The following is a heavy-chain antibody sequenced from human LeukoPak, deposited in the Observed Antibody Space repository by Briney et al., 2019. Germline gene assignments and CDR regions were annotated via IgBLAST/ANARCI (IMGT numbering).Heavy chain of an antibody. V-gene: IGHV1-2*02. J-gene: IGHJ1*01. CDR1: GYTFTGYY. CDR3: ARKDYYDSSGYYFAEYFQH. CDR2: INPNSGGT. D-gene: IGHD3-22*01. Sequence: ASVKVSCKASGYTFTGYYMHWVRQAPGQGLEWMGWINPNSGGTNYAQKFQGRVTMTRDTSISTAYMELSRLRSDDTAVYYCARKDYYDSSGYYFAEYFQHWGQGTLVTASS.